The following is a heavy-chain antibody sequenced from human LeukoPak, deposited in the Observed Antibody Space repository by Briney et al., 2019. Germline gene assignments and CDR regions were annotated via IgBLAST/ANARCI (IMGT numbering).Heavy chain of an antibody. D-gene: IGHD2-8*01. J-gene: IGHJ5*02. CDR1: GYTFTGYY. Sequence: ASVKVSCKASGYTFTGYYMHWVRQAPGQGLEWMGWINPNSGGTNYAQKFQGRVTMTRDTSISTAYMELSRLRSDDTAVYYCARSYCTNGVCLNWFDPWGQGTLVTVSS. V-gene: IGHV1-2*02. CDR2: INPNSGGT. CDR3: ARSYCTNGVCLNWFDP.